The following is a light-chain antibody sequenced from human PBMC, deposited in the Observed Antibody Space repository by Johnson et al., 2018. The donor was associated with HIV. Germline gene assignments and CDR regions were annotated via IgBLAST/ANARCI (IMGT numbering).Light chain of an antibody. Sequence: SVSAAPGQKVTISCSGSSSNIGNNYVSWYQQLPGTAPKLLIYDNNKRPSGIPDRFSGSKSGTSATLGITGLQTGDEADYYCGTWDSSLSVSYVFGTGTKVTVL. J-gene: IGLJ1*01. CDR3: GTWDSSLSVSYV. CDR2: DNN. V-gene: IGLV1-51*01. CDR1: SSNIGNNY.